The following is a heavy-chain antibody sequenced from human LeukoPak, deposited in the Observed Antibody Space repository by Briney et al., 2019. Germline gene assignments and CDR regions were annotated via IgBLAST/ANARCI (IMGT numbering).Heavy chain of an antibody. CDR2: IYYSGRI. CDR1: GGSISSHY. D-gene: IGHD2-21*01. J-gene: IGHJ4*02. V-gene: IGHV4-59*11. CDR3: VRGPGDYYSTDY. Sequence: SETLSLTCSVSGGSISSHYWSWIRQPPGKGLEWIGYIYYSGRINYNPSFKSRVTLSADTSKNQLSLKVTSVTAADTTVYYCVRGPGDYYSTDYWGQGTLVTVSS.